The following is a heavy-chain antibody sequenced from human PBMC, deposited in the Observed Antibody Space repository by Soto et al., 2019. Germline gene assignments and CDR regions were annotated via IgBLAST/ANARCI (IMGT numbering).Heavy chain of an antibody. CDR3: ARDNSRLDYYGSGSYYWFDP. D-gene: IGHD3-10*01. Sequence: GASVKVSCTASGYTFTGYYMHWVRQAPGQGLEWMGWINPNSGGTNYAQKFQGWVTMTRDTSISTAYMELSRLRSDDTAVYYCARDNSRLDYYGSGSYYWFDPWGQGTLVTVSS. J-gene: IGHJ5*02. CDR1: GYTFTGYY. CDR2: INPNSGGT. V-gene: IGHV1-2*04.